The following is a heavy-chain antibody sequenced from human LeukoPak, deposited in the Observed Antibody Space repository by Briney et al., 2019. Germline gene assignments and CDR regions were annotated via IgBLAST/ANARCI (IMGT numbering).Heavy chain of an antibody. CDR1: GFTFSSYA. J-gene: IGHJ5*02. Sequence: GGSLRLSCAASGFTFSSYAMSWVRQAPGKGLEWVSVISGSGGTTYYADSVKGRFTISRDNSKNTLYLQMNSLRAEDTAVYYCAKDIVVVPAAMGWFDPWGQGTLVTVSS. CDR3: AKDIVVVPAAMGWFDP. D-gene: IGHD2-2*01. V-gene: IGHV3-23*01. CDR2: ISGSGGTT.